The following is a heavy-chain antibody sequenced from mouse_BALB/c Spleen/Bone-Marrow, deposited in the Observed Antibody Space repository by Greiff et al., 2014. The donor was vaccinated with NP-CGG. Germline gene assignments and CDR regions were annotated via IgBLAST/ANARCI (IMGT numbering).Heavy chain of an antibody. V-gene: IGHV14-3*02. CDR1: GFNIKDTY. CDR3: AVYDYEGFAY. J-gene: IGHJ3*01. D-gene: IGHD2-4*01. Sequence: VQLQQSGAELVKPGASVKLSCTASGFNIKDTYMHWVKQRPEQGLEWIGRIDPANGNTKYDPKFQGKSTITADTSSNTAYLQLSSLTSEDTAVYYCAVYDYEGFAYWGQGTLVTVSA. CDR2: IDPANGNT.